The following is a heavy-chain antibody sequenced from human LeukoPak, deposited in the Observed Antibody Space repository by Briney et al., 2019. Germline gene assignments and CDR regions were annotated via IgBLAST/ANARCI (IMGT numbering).Heavy chain of an antibody. CDR1: GFTSSSYG. V-gene: IGHV3-30*18. CDR2: ASYDGSNK. J-gene: IGHJ5*02. CDR3: AKGNHFFGSGSYRWFDP. Sequence: GRSLRLSCAASGFTSSSYGMHWVRQAPGKGLEWVAVASYDGSNKYYADSVKGRLTISRDNSKNTLYLQMNSLRAEDTAVYYCAKGNHFFGSGSYRWFDPWGQGTLVTVSS. D-gene: IGHD3-10*01.